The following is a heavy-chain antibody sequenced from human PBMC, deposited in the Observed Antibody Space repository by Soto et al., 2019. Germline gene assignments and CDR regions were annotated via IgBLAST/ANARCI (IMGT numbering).Heavy chain of an antibody. Sequence: GGSLRLSCAASGFTFSSYGMHWVRQAPGKGLEWVAVISYDGSNKYYADSVKGRFTISRDNSKNTLYLQMNSLRAEDTAVYYCAKATLSPSIDDILTALDYWGQGTLVTVSS. D-gene: IGHD3-9*01. CDR2: ISYDGSNK. J-gene: IGHJ4*02. V-gene: IGHV3-30*18. CDR3: AKATLSPSIDDILTALDY. CDR1: GFTFSSYG.